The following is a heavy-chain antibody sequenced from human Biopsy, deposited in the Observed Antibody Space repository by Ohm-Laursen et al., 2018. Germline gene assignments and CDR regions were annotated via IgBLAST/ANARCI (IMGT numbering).Heavy chain of an antibody. Sequence: GASVKVSCKGSGYAVNDYFLHWLRQAPGQGPEWMGWISPNGGGTNYAQKFQGRVTMTTDTSTSTVYLELRRLISDDTAVYYCARDIMNRIAGLVARSDVFDVWGQGTLVTVSS. CDR3: ARDIMNRIAGLVARSDVFDV. V-gene: IGHV1-2*02. CDR1: GYAVNDYF. J-gene: IGHJ3*01. CDR2: ISPNGGGT. D-gene: IGHD3-16*01.